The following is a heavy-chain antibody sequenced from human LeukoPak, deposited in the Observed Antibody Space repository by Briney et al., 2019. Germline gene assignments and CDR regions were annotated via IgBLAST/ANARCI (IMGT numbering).Heavy chain of an antibody. CDR2: IFHSGNS. D-gene: IGHD4-17*01. Sequence: SETLSLTCAVSGYSISSGSYWCWIRQSPGRGLESAGSIFHSGNSYYNPSLKSRLTMSVDTSKNQFSLKLTSVTAADTALYYCARVTYVDDMLYQYFDYWGQGILVTVSS. V-gene: IGHV4-38-2*01. J-gene: IGHJ4*02. CDR3: ARVTYVDDMLYQYFDY. CDR1: GYSISSGSY.